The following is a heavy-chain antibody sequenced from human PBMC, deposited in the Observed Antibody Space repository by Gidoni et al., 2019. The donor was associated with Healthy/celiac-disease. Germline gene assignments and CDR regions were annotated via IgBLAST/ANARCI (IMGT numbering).Heavy chain of an antibody. CDR3: ATRGYCSSTSCLGGFDP. J-gene: IGHJ5*02. D-gene: IGHD2-2*01. CDR2: NNPSGGST. Sequence: QVQRVQSGAEVKKPGASVKGSCKASVYTFTSYYMPWVRQAPGQGLEWMGINNPSGGSTSYGQKFQGRVNMTRDTSTSTVYRELSSLRSEDPAVYYCATRGYCSSTSCLGGFDPWGQGTLVTVSS. V-gene: IGHV1-46*01. CDR1: VYTFTSYY.